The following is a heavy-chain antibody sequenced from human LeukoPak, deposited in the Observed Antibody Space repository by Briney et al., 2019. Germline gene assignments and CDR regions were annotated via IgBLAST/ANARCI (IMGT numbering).Heavy chain of an antibody. V-gene: IGHV3-23*01. CDR1: GFTFSSYA. Sequence: GGSLRLSCAASGFTFSSYAMSWVRQAPGKGLEWVSTISDSGSSTYYAGSVKGRFTISRDNSRNTLYLEMNSLRAEDTAVYYCARDRYCTTTRCSDYWGQGTLVTVSS. CDR3: ARDRYCTTTRCSDY. J-gene: IGHJ4*02. CDR2: ISDSGSST. D-gene: IGHD2-2*01.